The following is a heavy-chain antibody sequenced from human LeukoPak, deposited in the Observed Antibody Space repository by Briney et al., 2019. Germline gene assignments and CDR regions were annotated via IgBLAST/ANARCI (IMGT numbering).Heavy chain of an antibody. J-gene: IGHJ5*02. CDR3: ARRPSSYYDFWSGYLNNWFDP. D-gene: IGHD3-3*01. CDR2: IYYSGST. CDR1: GGSISSYY. Sequence: PSETLSLTCTVSGGSISSYYWSWIRQPPGKGLEWIGSIYYSGSTYYNPSLKSRVTISVDTSKNQFSLKLSSVTAADTAVYYCARRPSSYYDFWSGYLNNWFDPWGQGTLVTVSS. V-gene: IGHV4-39*07.